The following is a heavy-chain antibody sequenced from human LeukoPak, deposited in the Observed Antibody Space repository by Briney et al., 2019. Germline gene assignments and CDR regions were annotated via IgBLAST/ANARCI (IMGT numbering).Heavy chain of an antibody. D-gene: IGHD2-15*01. CDR2: IRYDGSNK. CDR1: GFTFSGYG. J-gene: IGHJ4*02. V-gene: IGHV3-30*02. Sequence: GGSLRLSCAASGFTFSGYGMHWVRQAPGKGLEWVAFIRYDGSNKYYADSVKGRFTISRDNSKNTLYLQMNSLRAEDTAVYYCAKDLIRVVVVALDYWGQGTLVTVSS. CDR3: AKDLIRVVVVALDY.